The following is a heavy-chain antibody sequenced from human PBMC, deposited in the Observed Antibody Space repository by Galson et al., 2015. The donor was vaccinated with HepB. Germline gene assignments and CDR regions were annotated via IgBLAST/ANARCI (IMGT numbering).Heavy chain of an antibody. CDR3: ARDSGADTAMVGGVFDY. CDR1: GGTFSSYA. CDR2: IIPIFGTA. J-gene: IGHJ4*02. D-gene: IGHD5-18*01. V-gene: IGHV1-69*01. Sequence: CKASGGTFSSYAISWVRQAPGQGLEWMGGIIPIFGTANYAQKFQGRVTITADESTSTAYMELSSLRSEDTAVYYCARDSGADTAMVGGVFDYWGQGTLVTVSS.